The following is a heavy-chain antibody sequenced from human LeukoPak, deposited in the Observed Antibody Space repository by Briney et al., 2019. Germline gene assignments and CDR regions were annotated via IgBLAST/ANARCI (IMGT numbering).Heavy chain of an antibody. D-gene: IGHD2-21*02. CDR3: ARVERQVVTAIKTLYYYYYMDV. J-gene: IGHJ6*03. V-gene: IGHV4-59*01. CDR1: GGSISSYY. Sequence: PSETLSLTCTVSGGSISSYYWSWMRQPPGKGLEWVGYIYYSGGTNYNPSLKSRVTISVDTSKNQFSLKLSSVTAADTAVYYCARVERQVVTAIKTLYYYYYMDVWGKGTTVTVSS. CDR2: IYYSGGT.